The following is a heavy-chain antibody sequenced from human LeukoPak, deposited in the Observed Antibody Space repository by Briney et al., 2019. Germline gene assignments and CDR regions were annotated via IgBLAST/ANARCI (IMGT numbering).Heavy chain of an antibody. CDR2: ISYDGSNK. Sequence: GGSLRLSCAASGFTFSSYAMHWVRQAPGKGLEWVAVISYDGSNKYYADSVKGRFTISRDNSKNTLYLQMNSLRAEDTAVYYCAKEVGQWLAPYFDYWGQGTLVTVSS. CDR3: AKEVGQWLAPYFDY. D-gene: IGHD6-19*01. J-gene: IGHJ4*02. CDR1: GFTFSSYA. V-gene: IGHV3-30*04.